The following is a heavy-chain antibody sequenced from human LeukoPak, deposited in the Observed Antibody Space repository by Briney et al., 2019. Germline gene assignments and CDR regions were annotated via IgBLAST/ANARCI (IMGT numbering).Heavy chain of an antibody. D-gene: IGHD6-6*01. CDR1: GGTFNNYA. J-gene: IGHJ4*02. Sequence: SVKVSRKASGGTFNNYAISWVRQAPGQGLEWMGRIIPILGIANYAQKFQGRVTITADKSTSTAYMELSSLRSEDTAVYYCARSASNSLFDYWGQGTLVTVSS. CDR2: IIPILGIA. CDR3: ARSASNSLFDY. V-gene: IGHV1-69*04.